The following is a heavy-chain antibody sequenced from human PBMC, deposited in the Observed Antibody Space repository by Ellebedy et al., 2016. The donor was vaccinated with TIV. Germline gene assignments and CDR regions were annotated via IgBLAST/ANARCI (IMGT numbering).Heavy chain of an antibody. V-gene: IGHV3-7*01. CDR1: GFSFRSYW. J-gene: IGHJ3*02. CDR3: ARDMAWGNERVNDAFDI. CDR2: INQDGSQK. D-gene: IGHD7-27*01. Sequence: GGSLRLSCATSGFSFRSYWMSWVRQAPGKGLEWVANINQDGSQKYYVDSVKGRFTISRDNAKNSLYLQMNGLGAEDTAVYFCARDMAWGNERVNDAFDIWGHGTLVTVSS.